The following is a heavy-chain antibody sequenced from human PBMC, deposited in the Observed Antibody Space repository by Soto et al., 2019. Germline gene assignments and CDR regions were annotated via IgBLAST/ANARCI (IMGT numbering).Heavy chain of an antibody. J-gene: IGHJ6*02. CDR3: TTDPAVLGYCSSTSCYTVGMDV. CDR1: GFTFSNAW. D-gene: IGHD2-2*02. CDR2: IKSKTDGGTT. Sequence: GGSLRLSCAASGFTFSNAWMSWVRQAPGKGLEWVGRIKSKTDGGTTDYAAPVKGRFTISRDDSKNTLYLQMNSLKTEDTAVYYCTTDPAVLGYCSSTSCYTVGMDVWGQGTTVTVSS. V-gene: IGHV3-15*01.